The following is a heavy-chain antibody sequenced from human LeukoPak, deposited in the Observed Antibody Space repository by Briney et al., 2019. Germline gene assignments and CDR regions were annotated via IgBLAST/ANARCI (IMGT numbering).Heavy chain of an antibody. J-gene: IGHJ4*02. CDR2: ITASSSYI. Sequence: PGGSLRPSCAASGFTFSRSSMSWVRQAPGKGLEWVSSITASSSYIYYADSVQGRFTISRDNAEKSVYLQMNSLRAEDTAVYYCAREYYYDDNAGNYWGQGTLVTVSS. V-gene: IGHV3-21*01. CDR1: GFTFSRSS. CDR3: AREYYYDDNAGNY. D-gene: IGHD3-22*01.